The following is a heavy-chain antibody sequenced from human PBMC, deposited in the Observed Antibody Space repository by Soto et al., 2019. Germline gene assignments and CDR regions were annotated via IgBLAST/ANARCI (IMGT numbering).Heavy chain of an antibody. V-gene: IGHV3-48*03. J-gene: IGHJ4*02. CDR3: AGGCCGSDPSYFDY. Sequence: LKVYCAASGLMFSNIEMSWVRQAPGKGPEWVSSIRSSCSDIYYADSVKGRFTISRDNVKNSLYLQMNSLRAEDTAIYYCAGGCCGSDPSYFDYWGQGTLVTVSS. CDR2: IRSSCSDI. CDR1: GLMFSNIE. D-gene: IGHD5-12*01.